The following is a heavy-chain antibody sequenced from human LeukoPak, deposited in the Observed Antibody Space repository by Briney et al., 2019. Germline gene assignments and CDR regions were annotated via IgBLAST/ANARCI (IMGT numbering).Heavy chain of an antibody. V-gene: IGHV1-2*02. CDR2: INPNSGGT. D-gene: IGHD2-15*01. CDR3: AREFVGYCSGGSCPLDY. Sequence: GASVKVSCKASGYTFTGYYMHWVRQAPGQGLEWMGWINPNSGGTNYAQKFQGRVTMTRDTSISTAYMELSRLRSDDTAVYYCAREFVGYCSGGSCPLDYWGQGTLVTVSS. J-gene: IGHJ4*02. CDR1: GYTFTGYY.